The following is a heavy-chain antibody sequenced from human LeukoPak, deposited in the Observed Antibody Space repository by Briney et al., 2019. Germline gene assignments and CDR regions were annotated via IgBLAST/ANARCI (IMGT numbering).Heavy chain of an antibody. V-gene: IGHV3-74*01. CDR1: GFTFRSYC. Sequence: GGSLRLYCAASGFTFRSYCMHWVRQAPGKGLVWVSRINTDGSITSYADSVKGRFTISRDNAKNTLYLQMNSLRAEDTAVYYCATPIGARAFDYWGQGTLVTVSS. D-gene: IGHD6-6*01. J-gene: IGHJ4*02. CDR2: INTDGSIT. CDR3: ATPIGARAFDY.